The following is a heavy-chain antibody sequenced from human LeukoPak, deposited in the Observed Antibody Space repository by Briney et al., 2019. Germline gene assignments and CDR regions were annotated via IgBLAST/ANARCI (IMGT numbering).Heavy chain of an antibody. CDR3: ARDSMYATNWYDP. Sequence: PSETLSLTCTVSGGSISTSYWNWIRQPPGKRLEWIGYISHSGSTNYNPSLKGRVTISVDMSKNQFSLKLRSVTAADTAAYYCARDSMYATNWYDPWGQGTLVTASS. J-gene: IGHJ5*02. D-gene: IGHD2-8*01. CDR2: ISHSGST. CDR1: GGSISTSY. V-gene: IGHV4-59*01.